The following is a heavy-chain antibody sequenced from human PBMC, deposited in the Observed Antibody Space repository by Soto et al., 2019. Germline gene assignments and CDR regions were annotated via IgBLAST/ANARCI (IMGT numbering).Heavy chain of an antibody. CDR1: GFTFSGSA. CDR3: TRLRHSDCGGDCFIGSPYYFDY. D-gene: IGHD2-21*02. CDR2: IRSKANSYAT. V-gene: IGHV3-73*01. Sequence: GGSLRLSCAASGFTFSGSAMHWVRQASGKGLEWVGRIRSKANSYATAYAASVKGRFTISRDDSKNTAYLQMNSLKTEDTAVYYCTRLRHSDCGGDCFIGSPYYFDYWGQGTLVTVSS. J-gene: IGHJ4*02.